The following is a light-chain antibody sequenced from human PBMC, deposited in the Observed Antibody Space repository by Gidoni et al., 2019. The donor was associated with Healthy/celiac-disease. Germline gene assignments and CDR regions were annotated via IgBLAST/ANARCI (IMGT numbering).Light chain of an antibody. CDR1: QSDSSY. Sequence: IVLPQSPATLSLSPGERATLPCRASQSDSSYLAWYQQNPGQAPRLLIYDASNRATGIPARWSGSGSGTDVTLTNSSREAEDFAGYYCQQRSNWPPITFGQGTRLEIK. V-gene: IGKV3-11*01. CDR2: DAS. J-gene: IGKJ5*01. CDR3: QQRSNWPPIT.